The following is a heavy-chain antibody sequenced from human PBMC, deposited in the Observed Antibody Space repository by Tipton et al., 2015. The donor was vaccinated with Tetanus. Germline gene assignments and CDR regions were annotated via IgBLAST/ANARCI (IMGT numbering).Heavy chain of an antibody. D-gene: IGHD3-10*01. CDR3: ARIMYYYGSGSFDY. Sequence: TLSLTCAVYGGSFSGYYWSWIRQPPGKGLEWIGEINHSGSTNYNPSLKSRVTISVDTSKNQFSLKLSSVTAADTAVYYCARIMYYYGSGSFDYWGQGTLVTVSS. CDR2: INHSGST. V-gene: IGHV4-34*01. J-gene: IGHJ4*02. CDR1: GGSFSGYY.